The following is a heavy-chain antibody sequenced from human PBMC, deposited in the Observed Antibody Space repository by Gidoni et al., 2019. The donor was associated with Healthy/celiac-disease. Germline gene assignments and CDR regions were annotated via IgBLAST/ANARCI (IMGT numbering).Heavy chain of an antibody. V-gene: IGHV4-39*01. CDR2: IYYSGST. J-gene: IGHJ3*02. Sequence: QLQLQESGPGLVKPSETLSLTCTVSGCSISSSSYYWGWIRQPPGKGLEWIGSIYYSGSTYYNPSLKSRVTISVDTSKNQFSLKLSSVTAADTAVYYCARYDSSGYDAFDIWGQGTMVTVSS. CDR1: GCSISSSSYY. D-gene: IGHD3-22*01. CDR3: ARYDSSGYDAFDI.